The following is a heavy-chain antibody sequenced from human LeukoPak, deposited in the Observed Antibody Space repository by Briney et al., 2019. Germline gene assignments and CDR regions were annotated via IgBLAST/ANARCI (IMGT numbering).Heavy chain of an antibody. V-gene: IGHV3-74*01. CDR2: INSVGRSA. D-gene: IGHD3-22*01. J-gene: IGHJ4*02. Sequence: GGSLRLSCIAAGFTFSNYCMHGVRQAPGKGLVWISHINSVGRSATYADSVKGRFTISRDNAKNTLYLQMNSLRAEDTAVYYCAREPYYYDNSAYYLNYFDSWGQGTLVTVSS. CDR1: GFTFSNYC. CDR3: AREPYYYDNSAYYLNYFDS.